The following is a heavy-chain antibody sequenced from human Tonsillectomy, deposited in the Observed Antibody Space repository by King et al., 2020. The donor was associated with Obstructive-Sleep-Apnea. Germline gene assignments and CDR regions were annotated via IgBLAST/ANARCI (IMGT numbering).Heavy chain of an antibody. J-gene: IGHJ5*02. D-gene: IGHD3-10*01. CDR3: ARHPSSDYYGSGSYGVGWFDP. Sequence: VQLVESGAEVKKPGESLKISCKGSGYSFTSYWIGWVRQMPGKGLEWMGISYPGDSDTRYSPSFQGQVTISADKSISTAYLQWSSLKASDTAMYYCARHPSSDYYGSGSYGVGWFDPWGQGTLVTVSS. CDR2: SYPGDSDT. CDR1: GYSFTSYW. V-gene: IGHV5-51*01.